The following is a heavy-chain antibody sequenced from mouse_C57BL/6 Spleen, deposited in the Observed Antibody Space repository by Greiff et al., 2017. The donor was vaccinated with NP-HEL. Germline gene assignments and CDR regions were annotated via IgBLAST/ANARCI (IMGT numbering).Heavy chain of an antibody. CDR1: GFNIKDDY. J-gene: IGHJ4*01. D-gene: IGHD1-1*01. CDR3: TTSLYCSSLRYAMDY. CDR2: IDPENGDT. V-gene: IGHV14-4*01. Sequence: VQLQQSGAELVRPGASVKLSCTASGFNIKDDYMHWVKQRPEQGLEWIGWIDPENGDTEYASTFPGKATITADTSSNTAYLQLSSLTSEDTAVYYFTTSLYCSSLRYAMDYWGQGTSVTVSS.